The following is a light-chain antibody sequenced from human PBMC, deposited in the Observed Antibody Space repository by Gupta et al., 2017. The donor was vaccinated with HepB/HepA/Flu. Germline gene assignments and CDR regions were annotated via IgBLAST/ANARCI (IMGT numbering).Light chain of an antibody. V-gene: IGKV3-11*01. Sequence: EIVLTQSPATLSLSPGERATLSCRASQSVSSYLAWYQQKPGQAPRLLIYDASNRATGIPARFSGSGYGTDFTLTIGSLEPEDFAVYYCQQRRNWPPLTFGGGTKVEIK. CDR3: QQRRNWPPLT. J-gene: IGKJ4*01. CDR2: DAS. CDR1: QSVSSY.